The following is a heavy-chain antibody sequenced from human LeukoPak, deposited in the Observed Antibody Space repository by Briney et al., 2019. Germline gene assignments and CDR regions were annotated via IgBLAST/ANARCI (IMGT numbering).Heavy chain of an antibody. CDR1: GGSISSYY. J-gene: IGHJ4*02. V-gene: IGHV4-59*08. CDR3: ARHEKLGQFDY. Sequence: NSSETLSLTCTVSGGSISSYYWSWIRQPPGKGLEWIGYVYYSGSANYNPSLKSRVTISVDTSKNQFSLKLSSVTAADTAVYYCARHEKLGQFDYWGQGTLVTVSS. D-gene: IGHD3-10*01. CDR2: VYYSGSA.